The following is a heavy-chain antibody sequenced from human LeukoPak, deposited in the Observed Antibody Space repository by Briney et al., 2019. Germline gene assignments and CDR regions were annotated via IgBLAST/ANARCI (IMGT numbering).Heavy chain of an antibody. CDR3: ARHVGKGDYYGSGSYLRGYYMDV. CDR1: GGSFSGYY. CDR2: INRSGST. Sequence: PSETLSLTCAVYGGSFSGYYWSWIRQPPGKGLEWIGEINRSGSTNYNPSLKSRVTISVDTSKNQFSLKLSSVTAADTAVYYCARHVGKGDYYGSGSYLRGYYMDVWGKGTTVTVSS. D-gene: IGHD3-10*01. V-gene: IGHV4-34*01. J-gene: IGHJ6*03.